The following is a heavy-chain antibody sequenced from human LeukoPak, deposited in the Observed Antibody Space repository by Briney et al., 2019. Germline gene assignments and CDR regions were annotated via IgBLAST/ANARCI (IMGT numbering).Heavy chain of an antibody. Sequence: SETLSLTCTVSGGSISSSNYYWGWIRQPPGKGLECIGSIYYSARTYYNPSLKSRVTISVDTSKNQFSLKLSSVTAADTAVYYCARDSGLSSGWYGNWFDPWGQGTLVTVSS. CDR1: GGSISSSNYY. CDR2: IYYSART. J-gene: IGHJ5*02. V-gene: IGHV4-39*07. D-gene: IGHD6-19*01. CDR3: ARDSGLSSGWYGNWFDP.